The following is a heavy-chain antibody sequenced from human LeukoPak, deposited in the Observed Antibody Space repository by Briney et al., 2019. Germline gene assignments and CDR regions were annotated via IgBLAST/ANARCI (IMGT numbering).Heavy chain of an antibody. J-gene: IGHJ5*02. CDR1: GGSISSYY. Sequence: PSETLSLTCTVSGGSISSYYWSWIRQPPGKGLEWIGYIYYSGSTSYNPSLKSRVTISVDTSKNQFSLKLSSVTAADTAVYYCARAHFSDIVVVPAAAGNNWFDPWGQGTLVTVSS. D-gene: IGHD2-2*01. CDR2: IYYSGST. V-gene: IGHV4-59*01. CDR3: ARAHFSDIVVVPAAAGNNWFDP.